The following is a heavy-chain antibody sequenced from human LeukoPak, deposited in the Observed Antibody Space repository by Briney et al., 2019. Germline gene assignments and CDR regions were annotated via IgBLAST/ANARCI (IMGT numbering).Heavy chain of an antibody. CDR2: ISAYNGNT. CDR3: ARGIGYCSGGSCSDY. Sequence: GASVKVSCKASGYTFTSYGISWVRQAPGQGLEWMGWISAYNGNTNYAQKLQGRVTVTTDTSTSTAYMELRSLRSDDTAVYYCARGIGYCSGGSCSDYWGQGTLVTVSS. J-gene: IGHJ4*02. CDR1: GYTFTSYG. D-gene: IGHD2-15*01. V-gene: IGHV1-18*01.